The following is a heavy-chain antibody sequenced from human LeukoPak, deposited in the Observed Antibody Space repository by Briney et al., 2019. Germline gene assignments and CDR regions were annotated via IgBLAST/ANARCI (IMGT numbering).Heavy chain of an antibody. CDR1: GFTFRSYG. CDR2: ISYDGSNK. J-gene: IGHJ1*01. D-gene: IGHD3-22*01. CDR3: AKEHVVVITIRYFQH. Sequence: GGSLRLSCAASGFTFRSYGMHGVRQAPGQGLEWVAVISYDGSNKYYADSVKGRFTLSRDNSKNTLYLQMNSLRTEDTAIYYCAKEHVVVITIRYFQHWGQGTLVTVSS. V-gene: IGHV3-30*18.